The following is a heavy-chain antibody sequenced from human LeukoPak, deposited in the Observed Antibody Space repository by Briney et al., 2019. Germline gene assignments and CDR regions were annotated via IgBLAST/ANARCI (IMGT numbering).Heavy chain of an antibody. CDR2: IYYSGST. Sequence: SETLSLTCTVSGGSISSTSYYWGWIRQPPGKGLEWIGSIYYSGSTYYNPSLKSRVTISVDTSKNQFSLKLSSVTAADTAVYYCARWALTDAFDIWGQGTMVTVSS. V-gene: IGHV4-39*07. CDR1: GGSISSTSYY. J-gene: IGHJ3*02. CDR3: ARWALTDAFDI.